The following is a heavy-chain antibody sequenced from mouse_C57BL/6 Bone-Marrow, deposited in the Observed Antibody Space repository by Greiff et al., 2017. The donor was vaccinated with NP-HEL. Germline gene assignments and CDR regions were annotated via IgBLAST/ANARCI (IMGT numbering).Heavy chain of an antibody. CDR1: GYTFTGYW. J-gene: IGHJ2*01. V-gene: IGHV1-9*01. D-gene: IGHD2-3*01. Sequence: QVQLQQSGAELMKPGDSVKLSCKATGYTFTGYWIEWVKQRPGHGLEWIGEILPGSGSTNYNEKFKGKATFTADTSSNTAYMQLSSLTTAGSAIYYCSRTGYYEDFDYWDRGTALTVSA. CDR2: ILPGSGST. CDR3: SRTGYYEDFDY.